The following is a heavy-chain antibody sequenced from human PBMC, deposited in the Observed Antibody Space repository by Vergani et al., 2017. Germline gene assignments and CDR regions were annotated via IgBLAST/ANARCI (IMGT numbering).Heavy chain of an antibody. Sequence: QVQLVQSGAEVKKPGASVKVSCKASGYTFTSYYMHWVRQAPGQGLEWMGIINPSGRSTSYAQKFQGRVTMTRDTSTSTVYMELSSLRSEDTAVYYCARDYRRGSSWYFGPPSSYYYYYMDVWGKGTTVTVSS. CDR1: GYTFTSYY. J-gene: IGHJ6*03. V-gene: IGHV1-46*01. D-gene: IGHD6-13*01. CDR3: ARDYRRGSSWYFGPPSSYYYYYMDV. CDR2: INPSGRST.